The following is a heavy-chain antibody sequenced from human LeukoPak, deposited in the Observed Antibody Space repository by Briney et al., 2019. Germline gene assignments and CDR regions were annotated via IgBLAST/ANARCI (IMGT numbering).Heavy chain of an antibody. CDR2: IIPILGIA. Sequence: ASVKVSCKASGGTFSSYAISWVRQAPGQGLEWMGRIIPILGIANYAQKFQGRVTMTRNTSISTAYMELSSLRSEDTAVYYCAKFIEGGFDYWGQGTLVTVSS. CDR3: AKFIEGGFDY. CDR1: GGTFSSYA. J-gene: IGHJ4*02. D-gene: IGHD3-16*02. V-gene: IGHV1-69*04.